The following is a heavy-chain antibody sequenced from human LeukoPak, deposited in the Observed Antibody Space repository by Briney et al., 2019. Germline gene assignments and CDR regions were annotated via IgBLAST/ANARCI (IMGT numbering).Heavy chain of an antibody. CDR3: AGYYYDSSRGFDL. J-gene: IGHJ5*02. CDR2: INWNGAWT. V-gene: IGHV3-20*04. CDR1: GFNFDDYG. D-gene: IGHD3-22*01. Sequence: GGSLRLSCAASGFNFDDYGMSWVRQAPGKGLEWVCDINWNGAWTGYADSVKGRFTISRDSAKNSLYLQMNSLRAEDTALYYCAGYYYDSSRGFDLWGQGTLVTVSA.